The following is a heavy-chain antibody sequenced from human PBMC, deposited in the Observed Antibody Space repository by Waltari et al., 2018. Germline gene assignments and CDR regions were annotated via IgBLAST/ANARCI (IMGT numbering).Heavy chain of an antibody. CDR2: IIPIFGTA. CDR1: GGTFSSYA. Sequence: QVQLVQSGAEVKKPGSSVKVSCRASGGTFSSYAISWVRQAPGQGLEWMGRIIPIFGTANYAQKFQGRVTITADKSTSTAYMELSSLRSEDTAVYYCARDQFWSGYSYYFDYWGQGTLVTVSS. D-gene: IGHD3-3*01. J-gene: IGHJ4*02. V-gene: IGHV1-69*08. CDR3: ARDQFWSGYSYYFDY.